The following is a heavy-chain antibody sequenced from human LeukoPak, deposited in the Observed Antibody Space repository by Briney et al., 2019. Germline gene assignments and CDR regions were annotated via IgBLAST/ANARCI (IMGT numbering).Heavy chain of an antibody. Sequence: ASVKVSCKASGYTFTGYYMHWVRQAPGQGLEWMGRINPNSGGTNYAQKFQGRVTMTRDTSISTAYMELSRLRSDDTAVYYCASNSFRDSCFLVKGGYYFDYWGQGTLVTVSS. J-gene: IGHJ4*02. CDR1: GYTFTGYY. V-gene: IGHV1-2*06. CDR2: INPNSGGT. D-gene: IGHD2-15*01. CDR3: ASNSFRDSCFLVKGGYYFDY.